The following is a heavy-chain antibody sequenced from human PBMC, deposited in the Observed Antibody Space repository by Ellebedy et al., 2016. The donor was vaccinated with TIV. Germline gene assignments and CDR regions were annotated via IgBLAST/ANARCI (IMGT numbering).Heavy chain of an antibody. CDR2: INPSGGST. CDR1: GGTFSSYA. D-gene: IGHD3-10*01. J-gene: IGHJ5*02. V-gene: IGHV1-46*01. Sequence: ASVKVSCXASGGTFSSYAISWVRQAPGQGLEWMGIINPSGGSTSYAQKFQGRVTMTRDTSTSTVYMELSSLRSEDTAVYYCARELYYYGSGSFLGGPYNWFDPWGQGTLVTVSS. CDR3: ARELYYYGSGSFLGGPYNWFDP.